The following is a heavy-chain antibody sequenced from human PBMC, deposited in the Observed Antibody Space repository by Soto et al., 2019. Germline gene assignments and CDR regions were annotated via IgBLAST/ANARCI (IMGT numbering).Heavy chain of an antibody. CDR3: AIYDSSGSRGFQH. Sequence: SETMSLTSTVSGGYISSGGYYWSWNSKHPGKGLEWIGYIYYSGSTYYNPSLKSRVTISVDTSKNQFSLKLSSVTAADTAVYYCAIYDSSGSRGFQHWGQGTLVTVSS. J-gene: IGHJ1*01. CDR2: IYYSGST. V-gene: IGHV4-31*03. D-gene: IGHD3-22*01. CDR1: GGYISSGGYY.